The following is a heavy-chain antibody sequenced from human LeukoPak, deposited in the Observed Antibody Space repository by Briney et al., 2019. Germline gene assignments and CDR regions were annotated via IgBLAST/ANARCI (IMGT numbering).Heavy chain of an antibody. D-gene: IGHD4-17*01. CDR3: AREQTTVTTVWYFDL. CDR2: VSGSGGST. J-gene: IGHJ2*01. V-gene: IGHV3-23*01. CDR1: GFTSSRYA. Sequence: GGSLRLSCAASGFTSSRYAMSWVRQAPGKGLECVSGVSGSGGSTYYADSVKGRFTISRDNAKNSLYLQMNSLRAEDTAVYYCAREQTTVTTVWYFDLWGRGTLVTVSS.